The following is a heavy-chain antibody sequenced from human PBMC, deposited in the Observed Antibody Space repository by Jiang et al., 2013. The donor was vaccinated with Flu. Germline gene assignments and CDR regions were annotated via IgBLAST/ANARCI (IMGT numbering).Heavy chain of an antibody. V-gene: IGHV1-3*01. Sequence: LKFQGRVTITRDTSASTAYMELSSLRSEDTAVYYCARDSGVIRFEYFDLWGRGTLVSVSS. CDR3: ARDSGVIRFEYFDL. D-gene: IGHD2-15*01. J-gene: IGHJ2*01.